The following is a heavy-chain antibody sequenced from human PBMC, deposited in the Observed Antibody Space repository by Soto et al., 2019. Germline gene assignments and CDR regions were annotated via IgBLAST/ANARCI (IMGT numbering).Heavy chain of an antibody. CDR3: ARVSRRLHYYDSTYDY. CDR1: GFTFSSYA. Sequence: PGGSLRLSCAASGFTFSSYAMHWVRQAPGKGLEWVAVISYDGSNKYYADSVKGRFTISRDNSKNTLYLQMNSLRAEDTAVYYCARVSRRLHYYDSTYDYWGQGTLVTVSS. V-gene: IGHV3-30-3*01. D-gene: IGHD3-22*01. J-gene: IGHJ4*02. CDR2: ISYDGSNK.